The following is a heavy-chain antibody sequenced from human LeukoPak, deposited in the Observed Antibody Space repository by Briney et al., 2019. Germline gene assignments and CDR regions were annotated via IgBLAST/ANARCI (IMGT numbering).Heavy chain of an antibody. CDR1: GFTFSSYA. Sequence: GGSLRLSCAASGFTFSSYAMHWVRQAPGKGLEWVTIVSYDGNSKYYADSVKGRFIISRDDSKNALSLQLNSLRPEDTALYYCAKHFCTGLDCSLFDSWGQGTLVTVSS. CDR3: AKHFCTGLDCSLFDS. CDR2: VSYDGNSK. J-gene: IGHJ4*02. V-gene: IGHV3-30-3*02. D-gene: IGHD3/OR15-3a*01.